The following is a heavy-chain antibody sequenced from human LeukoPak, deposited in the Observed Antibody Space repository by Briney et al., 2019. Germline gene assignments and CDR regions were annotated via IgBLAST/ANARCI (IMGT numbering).Heavy chain of an antibody. CDR3: ARDPTVYYYDTSGYDAFDI. Sequence: PGGPLRLSCAASGFTFSSYWMSWVRQAPGKGLEWVSGINWNGGSTGYADSVKGRFTISRDDAKNSLYLQMNSLRAEDTALYYCARDPTVYYYDTSGYDAFDIWGQGTMVTVSS. V-gene: IGHV3-20*04. J-gene: IGHJ3*02. CDR1: GFTFSSYW. D-gene: IGHD3-22*01. CDR2: INWNGGST.